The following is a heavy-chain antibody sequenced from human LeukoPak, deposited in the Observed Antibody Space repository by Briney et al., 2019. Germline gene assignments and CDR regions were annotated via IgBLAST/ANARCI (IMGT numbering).Heavy chain of an antibody. D-gene: IGHD3-3*01. CDR3: AKLRIGYDFWSGYYAPNWFDP. CDR1: GFTFSSYA. CDR2: ISGSGGST. V-gene: IGHV3-23*01. J-gene: IGHJ5*02. Sequence: PGGSLRLSCAASGFTFSSYAMSWVRQAPGKGLEWVSAISGSGGSTYYADSVKGRFTISRDNSKNTLYLQMNSLRAEDTAVYYCAKLRIGYDFWSGYYAPNWFDPWGQGTLVTVSS.